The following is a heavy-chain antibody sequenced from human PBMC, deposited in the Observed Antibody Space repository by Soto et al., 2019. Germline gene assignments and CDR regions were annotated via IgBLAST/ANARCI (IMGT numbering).Heavy chain of an antibody. CDR2: IYPGDSDT. D-gene: IGHD3-10*01. Sequence: GESLKISCKGSGYSFTSYWIGWVRQMPGKVLEWMGIIYPGDSDTRYSPSFQGQVTTSADKSISTAYLQWSSLKASDTAMYYCARRVYGSGSYYKPFDIWGQGXMVTV. J-gene: IGHJ3*02. CDR3: ARRVYGSGSYYKPFDI. CDR1: GYSFTSYW. V-gene: IGHV5-51*01.